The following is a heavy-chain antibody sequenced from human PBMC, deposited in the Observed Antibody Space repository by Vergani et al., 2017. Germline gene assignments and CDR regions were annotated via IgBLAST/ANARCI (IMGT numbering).Heavy chain of an antibody. V-gene: IGHV2-5*02. D-gene: IGHD2-21*02. Sequence: QITLKESGPTLVKPTQTLTLTCTFSGFSLSTSGVGVGWIRQPPGKALELLALIYWDDDKSYSPSLKSRLTITKDTSKNPVVLTMTNMDPVDTATYYCAHRGPDCRFDYWGQGSLVTASS. J-gene: IGHJ4*02. CDR3: AHRGPDCRFDY. CDR1: GFSLSTSGVG. CDR2: IYWDDDK.